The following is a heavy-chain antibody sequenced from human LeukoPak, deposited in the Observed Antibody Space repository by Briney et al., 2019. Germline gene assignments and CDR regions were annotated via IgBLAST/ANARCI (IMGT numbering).Heavy chain of an antibody. CDR2: IIPIFGTA. CDR3: ARAQRVAAAGVFDY. D-gene: IGHD6-13*01. J-gene: IGHJ4*02. Sequence: GASVKVSCKASGGIFSSYAISWVRQAPGQGLEWMGGIIPIFGTANYAQKFQGRLTITADESTSTAYMELSSLRSEDTAVYYCARAQRVAAAGVFDYWGQGTLVTVSS. V-gene: IGHV1-69*13. CDR1: GGIFSSYA.